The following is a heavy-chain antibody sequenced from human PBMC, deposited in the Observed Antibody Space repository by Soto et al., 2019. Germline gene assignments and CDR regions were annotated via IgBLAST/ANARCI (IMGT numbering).Heavy chain of an antibody. CDR1: PLPQICAPFD. CDR3: ARYPLYDILTGYYRPPDY. J-gene: IGHJ4*02. V-gene: IGHV4-31*03. Sequence: TVSLTGSVSPLPQICAPFDATCPCTHAGKGLEWIGYIYYSGSTYYNPSLKRRVTISVDTSKHQFSLKLSYVTAADTAVYYWARYPLYDILTGYYRPPDYWGQGTLVTVSS. D-gene: IGHD3-9*01. CDR2: IYYSGST.